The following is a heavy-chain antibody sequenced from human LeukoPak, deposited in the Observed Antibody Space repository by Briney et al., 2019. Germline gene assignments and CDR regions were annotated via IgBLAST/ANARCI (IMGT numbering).Heavy chain of an antibody. D-gene: IGHD3-10*01. V-gene: IGHV1-69*04. Sequence: SVKVSCKASGGTFSSYAISWVRQAPGQGLEWMGRIIPILGIANYAQKFQGRATITADKSTSTAYMELSSLRSEDTAVYYCARPHSGGELLSDAFDIWGQGTMVTVSS. CDR1: GGTFSSYA. CDR2: IIPILGIA. J-gene: IGHJ3*02. CDR3: ARPHSGGELLSDAFDI.